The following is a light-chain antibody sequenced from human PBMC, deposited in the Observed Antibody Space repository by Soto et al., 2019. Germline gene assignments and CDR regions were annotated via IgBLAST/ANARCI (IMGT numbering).Light chain of an antibody. CDR2: EDN. V-gene: IGLV2-23*01. J-gene: IGLJ3*02. CDR3: CSYAPISTVV. Sequence: QSALTQPASVSGSPGQSITISCTGTSSDVGSYNLVSWYQQHPGKPPKLMIYEDNKRPSGVSNRFSGSKSGNTASLTISGLQAEDEAHYYCCSYAPISTVVFGGGTKLTVL. CDR1: SSDVGSYNL.